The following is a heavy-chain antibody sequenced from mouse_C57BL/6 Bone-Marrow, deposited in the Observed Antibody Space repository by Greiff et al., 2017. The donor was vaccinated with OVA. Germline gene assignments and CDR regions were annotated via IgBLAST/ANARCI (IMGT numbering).Heavy chain of an antibody. CDR1: GFNIKDDY. J-gene: IGHJ2*01. Sequence: EVQLQQSGAELVRPGASVKLSCTASGFNIKDDYMHWVKLRPEQGLEWIGWIDPENGDTEYASKFQGKATITADTSSNTAYLQLSSLTSEDTAVYYCTTPTVAFDYWGQGTTLTVSS. CDR3: TTPTVAFDY. CDR2: IDPENGDT. D-gene: IGHD1-1*01. V-gene: IGHV14-4*01.